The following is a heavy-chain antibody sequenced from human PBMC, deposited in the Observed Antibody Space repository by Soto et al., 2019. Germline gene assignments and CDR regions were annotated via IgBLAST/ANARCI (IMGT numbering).Heavy chain of an antibody. J-gene: IGHJ6*04. CDR1: GFTFSSYG. CDR3: ARDADYDFWSGYYPSDV. D-gene: IGHD3-3*01. V-gene: IGHV3-33*01. CDR2: IWYDGRNK. Sequence: QVQLVESGGCVVQPGRSLRLSCAASGFTFSSYGMHWVRQAPGKGLEWVAVIWYDGRNKYYADSVMGRFSISADNSNNTLYRQMNSLRAEDTAMYYCARDADYDFWSGYYPSDVWGKGTTVTVSS.